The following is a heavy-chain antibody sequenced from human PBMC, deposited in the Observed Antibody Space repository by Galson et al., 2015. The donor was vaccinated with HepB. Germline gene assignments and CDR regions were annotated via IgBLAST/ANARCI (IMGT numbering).Heavy chain of an antibody. CDR1: GFTFSNYC. V-gene: IGHV3-30*18. D-gene: IGHD3-22*01. CDR3: AKEFGFSSDWASSPYYYGSDG. J-gene: IGHJ6*02. Sequence: SLRLSCAASGFTFSNYCMHWVRQAPGKGLEWVAQISYDGNYQYYAESVKGRFTISRDNSKNTLYLQMNSLRGEDTAVYYCAKEFGFSSDWASSPYYYGSDGWGQGTTVTVSS. CDR2: ISYDGNYQ.